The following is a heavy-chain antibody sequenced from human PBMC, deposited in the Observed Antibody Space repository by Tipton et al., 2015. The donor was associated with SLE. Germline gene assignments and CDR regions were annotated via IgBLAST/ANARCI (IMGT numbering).Heavy chain of an antibody. CDR2: ISAYNGNT. CDR3: ARGMVTWRGAIVGVDV. J-gene: IGHJ6*02. D-gene: IGHD2-21*02. V-gene: IGHV1-18*01. Sequence: QVQLVQSGAEVKKPGASVKVSCKASGYTFRTYGITWVRQAPGQGLEWMGWISAYNGNTNYAQKLQGRVTMTTDTSTSTAYMELRSLRSDDTAVYYCARGMVTWRGAIVGVDVWGQGTTVNVSS. CDR1: GYTFRTYG.